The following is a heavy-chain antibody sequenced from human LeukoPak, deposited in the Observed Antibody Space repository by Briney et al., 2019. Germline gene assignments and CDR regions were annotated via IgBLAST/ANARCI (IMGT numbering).Heavy chain of an antibody. V-gene: IGHV3-74*01. CDR1: GFTFSSYW. CDR2: INSDGSST. Sequence: GGSLRLSCAASGFTFSSYWMHWVRQAPGKGLVWVSRINSDGSSTNYADSVKGRFTISRDNAKNTLYLRMNSLRAEDTAVYYCARDRDGYKSFDYWGQGTLVTASS. D-gene: IGHD5-24*01. J-gene: IGHJ4*02. CDR3: ARDRDGYKSFDY.